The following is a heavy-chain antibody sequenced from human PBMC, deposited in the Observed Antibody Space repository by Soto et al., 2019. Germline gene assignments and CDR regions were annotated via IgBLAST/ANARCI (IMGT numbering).Heavy chain of an antibody. CDR3: ARDLGYCSGGSCYSFSPSKYYYYGMDV. J-gene: IGHJ6*02. Sequence: ASVKVCCKSRGYTFTSYGIRWLRRAHGRWRECMLWIGAYNGNTNYAQKLQGRVTMTTDTSTSTAYMELRSLRSDDTAVHYCARDLGYCSGGSCYSFSPSKYYYYGMDVWGQGTTVTVSS. CDR2: IGAYNGNT. CDR1: GYTFTSYG. D-gene: IGHD2-15*01. V-gene: IGHV1-18*01.